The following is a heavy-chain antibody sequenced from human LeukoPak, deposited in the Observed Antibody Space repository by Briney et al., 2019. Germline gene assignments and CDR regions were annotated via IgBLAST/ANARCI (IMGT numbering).Heavy chain of an antibody. CDR1: GGSISSYY. Sequence: PSETLSLTCTVSGGSISSYYWSWIRQPPGKGLEWIAYISDIGSINYNPSLNRRVTISLDTSKNQFSLKLSSVTAADTAVYYCAGHHPRNTVDFWGQGTLVTVSS. CDR3: AGHHPRNTVDF. J-gene: IGHJ4*02. CDR2: ISDIGSI. V-gene: IGHV4-59*08. D-gene: IGHD2/OR15-2a*01.